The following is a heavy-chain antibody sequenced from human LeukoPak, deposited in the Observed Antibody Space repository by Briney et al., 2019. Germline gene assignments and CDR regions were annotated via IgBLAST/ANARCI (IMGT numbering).Heavy chain of an antibody. V-gene: IGHV5-51*01. J-gene: IGHJ4*02. Sequence: GESLQISCKGSGYRITSYWFAWVRQMPGKGLEWMGIIYPDDSDTRYSPSFQGQVTISADRSSNTAYLQWSSLKASDTAIYYCARRVVGGGLDYWGQGTLVTVSS. CDR3: ARRVVGGGLDY. D-gene: IGHD2-2*01. CDR2: IYPDDSDT. CDR1: GYRITSYW.